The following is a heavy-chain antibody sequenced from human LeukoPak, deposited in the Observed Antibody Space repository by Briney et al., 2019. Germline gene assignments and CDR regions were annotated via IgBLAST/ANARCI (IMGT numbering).Heavy chain of an antibody. CDR3: AKDFGTRSVHDAFDI. CDR2: VRDDGSIK. CDR1: GFTCRSYG. J-gene: IGHJ3*02. V-gene: IGHV3-30*02. Sequence: GGSLSLSCAASGFTCRSYGMHWVRQAPGKGLEWVTFVRDDGSIKNYADSVKGRFTISRDNSKSTTYLEMNSLRAEDTAIYYCAKDFGTRSVHDAFDIWGPGTMVTVSS. D-gene: IGHD3-3*01.